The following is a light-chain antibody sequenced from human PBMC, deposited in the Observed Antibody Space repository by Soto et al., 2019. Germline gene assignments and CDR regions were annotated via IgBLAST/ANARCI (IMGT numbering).Light chain of an antibody. V-gene: IGLV1-40*01. J-gene: IGLJ2*01. CDR1: SSNIGAGYD. CDR3: QSYDSSLRAVV. Sequence: QSVLTPPPSVSGAPGQRVSISCTGSSSNIGAGYDIHWYQQLPGTAPKLLIYGNSNRPSGFPDRFSGSKSGTSASLAITGLQAEDEADYYCQSYDSSLRAVVFGGGTKLTVL. CDR2: GNS.